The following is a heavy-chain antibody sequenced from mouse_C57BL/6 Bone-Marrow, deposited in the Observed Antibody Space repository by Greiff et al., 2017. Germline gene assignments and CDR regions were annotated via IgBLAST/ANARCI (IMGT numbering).Heavy chain of an antibody. CDR2: INPSTGGT. CDR1: GYSFTGYY. J-gene: IGHJ2*01. D-gene: IGHD3-2*02. CDR3: ARLETAQAYYFDY. Sequence: VQLQQSGPELVKPGASVKISCKASGYSFTGYYMNWVKQSPEKSLEWIGEINPSTGGTTYNQKFKAKATLTVAKSSSTAYMQLKSLTSEDSAVYYCARLETAQAYYFDYWGQGTTLTVSS. V-gene: IGHV1-42*01.